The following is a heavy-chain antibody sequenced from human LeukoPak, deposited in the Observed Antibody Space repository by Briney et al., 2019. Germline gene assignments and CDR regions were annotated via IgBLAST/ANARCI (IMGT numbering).Heavy chain of an antibody. CDR3: ARDSPSIFGVVSRVDS. D-gene: IGHD3-3*01. CDR1: GYTFTSYG. Sequence: ASVKVSCKASGYTFTSYGISWVRQAPGQGLEWMGWISAYNGNTNYAQKLQGRVTMTTDTSTSTAYMELRSLRSDDTAVYYCARDSPSIFGVVSRVDSWGQGTLVTVSP. J-gene: IGHJ5*02. V-gene: IGHV1-18*01. CDR2: ISAYNGNT.